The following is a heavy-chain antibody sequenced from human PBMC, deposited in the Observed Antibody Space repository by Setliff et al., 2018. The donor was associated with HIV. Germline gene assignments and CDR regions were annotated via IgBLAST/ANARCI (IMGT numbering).Heavy chain of an antibody. CDR2: IYYSGST. J-gene: IGHJ5*02. V-gene: IGHV4-31*03. Sequence: SETLSLTCTVSGGSISSGGYYWSWIRQHPGKGLEWIGYIYYSGSTYYNPSLKSRVTISVDTSKNQFSLKLSSVTAADTAVYYCARDGFTNWFDPWGQGTLVTVSS. CDR1: GGSISSGGYY. CDR3: ARDGFTNWFDP.